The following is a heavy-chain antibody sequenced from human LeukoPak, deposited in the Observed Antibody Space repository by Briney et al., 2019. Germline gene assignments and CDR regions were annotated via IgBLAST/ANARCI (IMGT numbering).Heavy chain of an antibody. CDR1: GGTFSSYA. J-gene: IGHJ3*02. CDR3: ARTPVGYNSSPDAFDI. CDR2: INPSGGST. V-gene: IGHV1-46*01. D-gene: IGHD5-24*01. Sequence: ASVKVSCKASGGTFSSYAISWVRQAPGQGLEWMGIINPSGGSTSYAQKFQGRVTMTRDMSTSTVYMELSSLRSEDTAVCYCARTPVGYNSSPDAFDIWGQGTMVTVSS.